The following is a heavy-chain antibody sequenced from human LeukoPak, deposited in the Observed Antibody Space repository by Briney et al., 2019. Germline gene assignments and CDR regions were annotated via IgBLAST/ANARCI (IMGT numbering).Heavy chain of an antibody. CDR2: TYYRSKWYN. J-gene: IGHJ4*02. D-gene: IGHD6-13*01. CDR3: ARGQQLVGVFDY. Sequence: SQTLSRTCAISGDSVSSNSAAWNWIRQSPSRGLEWLGRTYYRSKWYNDYTVSVKSRITINPDTSKNQFSLQLNSVTPEDTAEYYCARGQQLVGVFDYWGQGTLVTVSS. V-gene: IGHV6-1*01. CDR1: GDSVSSNSAA.